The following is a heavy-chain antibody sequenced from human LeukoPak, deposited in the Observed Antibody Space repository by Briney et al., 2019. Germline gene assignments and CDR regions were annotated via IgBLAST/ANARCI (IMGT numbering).Heavy chain of an antibody. CDR1: GFTFSSYS. CDR3: ARVTAGTIGDYYMDV. Sequence: GGSLRLSCAASGFTFSSYSMNWVRQAPGKGLEWVSSISSSSSYIYYADSVKGRFTISRDNAKNSLYLQMNSLRAEDTAVYYCARVTAGTIGDYYMDVWGKGTTVTVSS. V-gene: IGHV3-21*01. CDR2: ISSSSSYI. D-gene: IGHD6-19*01. J-gene: IGHJ6*03.